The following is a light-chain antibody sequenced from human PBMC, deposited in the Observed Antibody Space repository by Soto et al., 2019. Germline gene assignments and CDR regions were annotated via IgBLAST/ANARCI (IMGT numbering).Light chain of an antibody. V-gene: IGKV3-20*01. CDR3: QQFGSSPGFT. J-gene: IGKJ3*01. CDR2: AAS. Sequence: EIVLTQSPGTLSLSPGERATLSCRASQSINNRYLAWYQQKPGQAPRLLIYAASSRATGIPDMFSGSGSGTHFTLTISRLEPEDVAVYYCQQFGSSPGFTFGPGTKVDIK. CDR1: QSINNRY.